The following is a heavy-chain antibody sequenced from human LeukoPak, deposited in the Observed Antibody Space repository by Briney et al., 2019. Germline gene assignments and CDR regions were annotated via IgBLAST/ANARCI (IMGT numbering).Heavy chain of an antibody. CDR1: GFTFTSYA. CDR3: ARDRSYGSGSYSFDY. Sequence: GGSLRLSCAASGFTFTSYAMHWVRQAPGKGLEWVAVISYDGSNKYYADSVKGRFTFSRDNSKNTLNLQMNSLRAEDTAVYYCARDRSYGSGSYSFDYWRQRTLVTVSS. V-gene: IGHV3-30*04. D-gene: IGHD3-10*01. CDR2: ISYDGSNK. J-gene: IGHJ4*02.